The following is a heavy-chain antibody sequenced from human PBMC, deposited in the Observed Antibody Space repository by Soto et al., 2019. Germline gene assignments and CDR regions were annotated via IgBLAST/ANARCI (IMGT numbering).Heavy chain of an antibody. CDR2: ISGSGGST. D-gene: IGHD3-3*01. V-gene: IGHV3-23*01. J-gene: IGHJ4*02. CDR1: GFTFSSYA. Sequence: GGSLRLSCAASGFTFSSYAMSWVRQAPGKGLEWVSAISGSGGSTYYADSVKGRFTISRDNSKNTLYLQMNSLRAEDTAVYYCAKLVPYDFWSGYPTPFDYWGQGTLVTVSS. CDR3: AKLVPYDFWSGYPTPFDY.